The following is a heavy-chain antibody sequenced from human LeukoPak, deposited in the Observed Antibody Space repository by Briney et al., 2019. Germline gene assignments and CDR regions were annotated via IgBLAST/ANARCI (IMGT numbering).Heavy chain of an antibody. CDR2: IIPIFGTA. D-gene: IGHD3-3*01. CDR1: GGTFSSYA. V-gene: IGHV1-69*05. Sequence: SVKVSCKASGGTFSSYAISWVRQAPGQGHGWMGRIIPIFGTANYDHTSQGRVTITTDESTSTPYMEQSSLRTADTAMYYCARDRRGTIFGVVAERPYYYYYYYMDVWGKGTTVTVSS. CDR3: ARDRRGTIFGVVAERPYYYYYYYMDV. J-gene: IGHJ6*03.